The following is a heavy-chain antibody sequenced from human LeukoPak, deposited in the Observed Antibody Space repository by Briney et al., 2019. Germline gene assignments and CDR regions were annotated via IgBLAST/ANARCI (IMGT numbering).Heavy chain of an antibody. D-gene: IGHD1-26*01. J-gene: IGHJ4*02. Sequence: GALRPPLASPGFTLKRLAINLGPQAPGKGVEWGLAISGSGGSTYYADSVKGRFTISRDNSKNTLYLQMNSLRAEDTAVYYCAKAHSGSYFSFDYWGQGTLVTVSS. V-gene: IGHV3-23*01. CDR2: ISGSGGST. CDR1: GFTLKRLA. CDR3: AKAHSGSYFSFDY.